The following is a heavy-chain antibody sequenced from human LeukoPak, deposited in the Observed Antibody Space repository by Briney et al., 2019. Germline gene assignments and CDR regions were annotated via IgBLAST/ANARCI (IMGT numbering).Heavy chain of an antibody. CDR1: GFTFSSYW. J-gene: IGHJ6*04. CDR3: ARDSVLLWFGNYGMDV. CDR2: IKQDGSEK. V-gene: IGHV3-7*05. Sequence: GGSLRLSCAASGFTFSSYWMSWVRQAPGKGLEWVSNIKQDGSEKYYVDSVKGRFTISRDNAKNSLYLQMNSLRAEDTAVYYCARDSVLLWFGNYGMDVWGKGATVTVSS. D-gene: IGHD3-10*01.